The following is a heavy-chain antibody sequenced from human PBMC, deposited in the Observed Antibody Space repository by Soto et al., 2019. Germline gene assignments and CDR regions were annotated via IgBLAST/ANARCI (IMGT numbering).Heavy chain of an antibody. V-gene: IGHV1-8*01. J-gene: IGHJ4*02. CDR1: GYTFTSYD. CDR2: MNPNSGNT. D-gene: IGHD4-17*01. CDR3: ARTLYGDNVDY. Sequence: QVQLLQSGAEVKKPGASVKFSCKASGYTFTSYDINLGRQATGQGLEWMGWMNPNSGNTGYAHKFQGRFTMTSHTSISTAYMELSSLRSEDTAVYYCARTLYGDNVDYWGPGTLVTVSP.